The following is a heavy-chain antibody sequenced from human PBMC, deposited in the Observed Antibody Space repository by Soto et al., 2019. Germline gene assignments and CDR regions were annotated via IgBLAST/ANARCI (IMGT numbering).Heavy chain of an antibody. CDR2: IYYSGST. CDR1: GGSISSGGYY. Sequence: ASETLSLTCTVSGGSISSGGYYWSWIRQHPGKGLEWIGYIYYSGSTYYNPSLKSRVTISVDTSKNQFSLKLSSVTAADTAVYYCAYRNYYYDSSGYYLNDYWGQGTLVTVSS. V-gene: IGHV4-31*03. J-gene: IGHJ4*02. D-gene: IGHD3-22*01. CDR3: AYRNYYYDSSGYYLNDY.